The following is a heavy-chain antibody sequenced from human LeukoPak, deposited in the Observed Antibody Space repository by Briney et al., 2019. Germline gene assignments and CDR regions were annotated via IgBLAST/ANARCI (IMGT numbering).Heavy chain of an antibody. CDR1: GYTFTSYD. CDR2: MNPNSGNT. J-gene: IGHJ4*02. D-gene: IGHD3-22*01. V-gene: IGHV1-8*03. Sequence: ASVKVSCKASGYTFTSYDINWVRQATGQGLEWMGWMNPNSGNTGYAQKFQGRVTITRNTSISTAYMELSSLRSEDTAAYYCARGGPHYYDSSGCFDYWGQGTLVTVSS. CDR3: ARGGPHYYDSSGCFDY.